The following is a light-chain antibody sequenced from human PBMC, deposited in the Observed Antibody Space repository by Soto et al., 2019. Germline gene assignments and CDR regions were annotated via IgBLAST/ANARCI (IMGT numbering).Light chain of an antibody. V-gene: IGKV3-20*01. CDR3: QKYGSSPWT. Sequence: EIVLTQSPGSLSLTPGERATLSCRASQSVSSSHLAWYQQKPGQAPRLHIYGASSRATGIPDRFSGSGSGTDFTLTISRLEPEDFAVYYCQKYGSSPWTFGQGTKVEIK. J-gene: IGKJ1*01. CDR2: GAS. CDR1: QSVSSSH.